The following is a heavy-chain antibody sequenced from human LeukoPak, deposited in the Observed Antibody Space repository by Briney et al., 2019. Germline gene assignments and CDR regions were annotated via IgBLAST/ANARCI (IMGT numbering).Heavy chain of an antibody. Sequence: GASVKVSCKASGYTFTSYGISWVRQAPGQGLEWMGWISAYNDNTNYAQKLQGRVTMTTDTSTSTAYMELRSLRSDDTAVYYCARDLGTTVTTSSGNNWFDPWGQGTLVTVSS. V-gene: IGHV1-18*01. CDR2: ISAYNDNT. CDR1: GYTFTSYG. CDR3: ARDLGTTVTTSSGNNWFDP. J-gene: IGHJ5*02. D-gene: IGHD4-17*01.